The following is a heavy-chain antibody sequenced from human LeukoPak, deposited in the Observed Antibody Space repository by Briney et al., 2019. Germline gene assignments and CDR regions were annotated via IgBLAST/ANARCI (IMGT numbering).Heavy chain of an antibody. V-gene: IGHV3-30*02. CDR3: AKDQGVIFGVPNSADS. Sequence: PGGSLRLSCVSSGFTFSIYGMHWVRQAPGKGLDWVAFIRYDGSNKYYADSVKGRFTISRDNSENTLYLQMSSLRIEDTAVYYCAKDQGVIFGVPNSADSWGQGTLVTVSS. CDR2: IRYDGSNK. CDR1: GFTFSIYG. D-gene: IGHD3-3*01. J-gene: IGHJ4*02.